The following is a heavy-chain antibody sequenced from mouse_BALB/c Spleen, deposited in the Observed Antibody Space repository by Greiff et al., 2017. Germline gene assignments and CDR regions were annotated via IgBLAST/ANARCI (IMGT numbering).Heavy chain of an antibody. Sequence: DVHLVESGGGLVKPGGSLKLSCAASGFTFSSYAMSWVRQTPEKRLEWVASISSGGSTYYPDSVKGRFTISRDNARNILYLQMSSLRSEDTAMYYCASQFPYYYGSSYWFAYWGQGTLVTVSA. CDR1: GFTFSSYA. D-gene: IGHD1-1*01. J-gene: IGHJ3*01. CDR2: ISSGGST. V-gene: IGHV5-6-5*01. CDR3: ASQFPYYYGSSYWFAY.